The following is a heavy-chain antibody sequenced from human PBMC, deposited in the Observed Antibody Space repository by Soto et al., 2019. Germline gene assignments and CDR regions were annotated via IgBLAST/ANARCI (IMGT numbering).Heavy chain of an antibody. CDR1: GYSFTDYH. CDR2: INPKSGGT. Sequence: VNVSCKXSGYSFTDYHIHWVRQAPGQGLEWLGRINPKSGGTSTAQKFQGWVTMTTDTSISTASMELTRLTSDDTAIYYCARGDSTDCSNGVCSFFYNHDMDVWGQGTTVTVSS. V-gene: IGHV1-2*04. D-gene: IGHD2-8*01. J-gene: IGHJ6*02. CDR3: ARGDSTDCSNGVCSFFYNHDMDV.